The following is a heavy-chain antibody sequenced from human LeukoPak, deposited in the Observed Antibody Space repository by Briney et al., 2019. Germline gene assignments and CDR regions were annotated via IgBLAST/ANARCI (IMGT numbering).Heavy chain of an antibody. CDR3: ARDRSSGWYGKYYFDY. Sequence: KPSETLSLTCTVPGGPISSYYWRSIRKPPRKGLEWIGFIYYIGSTNYNPSLKSRVTISVDTSKNQFSLKLSSVTAADTAVYYCARDRSSGWYGKYYFDYWGQGTLVTVSS. CDR1: GGPISSYY. D-gene: IGHD6-19*01. J-gene: IGHJ4*02. CDR2: IYYIGST. V-gene: IGHV4-59*01.